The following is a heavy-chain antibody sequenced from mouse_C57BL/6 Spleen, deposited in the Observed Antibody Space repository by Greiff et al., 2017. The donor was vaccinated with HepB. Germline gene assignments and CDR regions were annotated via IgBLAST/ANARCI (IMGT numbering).Heavy chain of an antibody. J-gene: IGHJ1*03. CDR1: GFTFSDYG. CDR2: ISSGSSTI. CDR3: ARRNYGSIYWYFDV. Sequence: EVRVVESGGGLVKPGGSLKLSCAASGFTFSDYGMHWVRQAPEKGLEWVAYISSGSSTIYYADTVKGRFTISRDNAKNTLFLQMTSLRSEDTAMYYCARRNYGSIYWYFDVWGTGTTVTVSS. D-gene: IGHD1-1*01. V-gene: IGHV5-17*01.